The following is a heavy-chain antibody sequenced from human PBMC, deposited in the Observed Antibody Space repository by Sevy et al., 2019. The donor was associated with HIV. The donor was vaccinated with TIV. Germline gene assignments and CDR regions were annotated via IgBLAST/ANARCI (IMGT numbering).Heavy chain of an antibody. V-gene: IGHV4-38-2*02. CDR2: MFHSGNT. Sequence: SETLSHNCTVSGYSISSGYYWGWIRQPPGKGLEWIGSMFHSGNTYYSPSLKSRVTLSADTSKNQFSLKLSSVTAADTAVYYCARTDYKLFYYYGMDVWGQGTTVTVSS. J-gene: IGHJ6*02. CDR3: ARTDYKLFYYYGMDV. CDR1: GYSISSGYY. D-gene: IGHD4-4*01.